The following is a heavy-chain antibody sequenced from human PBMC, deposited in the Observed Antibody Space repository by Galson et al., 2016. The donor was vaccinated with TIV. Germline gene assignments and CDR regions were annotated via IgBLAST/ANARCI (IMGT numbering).Heavy chain of an antibody. J-gene: IGHJ4*02. V-gene: IGHV3-33*01. Sequence: SLRLSCAASGFTFRSYCMHWVRQAPGKGLEWVAGMWYDGSHKKNADSVKGRFTISRDNAKNTLFLQMNSLRDEDTAVYYCARECRDYYFDYWGQGTLVTVSA. CDR1: GFTFRSYC. CDR3: ARECRDYYFDY. CDR2: MWYDGSHK. D-gene: IGHD2-2*01.